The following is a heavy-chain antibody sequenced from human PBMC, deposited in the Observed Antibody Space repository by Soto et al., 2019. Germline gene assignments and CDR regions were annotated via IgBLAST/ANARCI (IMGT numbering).Heavy chain of an antibody. V-gene: IGHV3-23*01. CDR3: AKYLGGGTMVRGAPPDF. CDR2: ISGSGGIT. Sequence: VQVLESGGGLVQRGGSLRLSRAASGVTFDSYAMSWVRQAPGKGLEWVSTISGSGGITYYEDSVKGRITISRDNSKNTLYLQMNSLGYEDTAVYYCAKYLGGGTMVRGAPPDFWGQGTLVPVSS. CDR1: GVTFDSYA. J-gene: IGHJ4*02. D-gene: IGHD3-10*01.